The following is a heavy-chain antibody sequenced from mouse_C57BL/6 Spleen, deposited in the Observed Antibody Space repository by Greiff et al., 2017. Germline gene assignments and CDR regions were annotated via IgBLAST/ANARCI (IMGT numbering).Heavy chain of an antibody. CDR3: ARCDDGYPWFAY. V-gene: IGHV1-55*01. Sequence: QVQLQQSGAELVKPGASVKMSCKASGYTFTSYWITWVKQRPGQGLEWIGDIYPGSGSTNYNEKFKSKATLTVDTSSSTAYMQLSSLTSEDSAVYYCARCDDGYPWFAYWGQGTLVTVSA. J-gene: IGHJ3*01. D-gene: IGHD2-3*01. CDR2: IYPGSGST. CDR1: GYTFTSYW.